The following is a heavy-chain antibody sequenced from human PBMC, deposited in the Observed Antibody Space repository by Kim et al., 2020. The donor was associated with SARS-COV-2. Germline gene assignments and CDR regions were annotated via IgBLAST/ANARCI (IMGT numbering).Heavy chain of an antibody. D-gene: IGHD6-13*01. CDR3: ARVAAAAGNSPELDGMDV. CDR2: IYYSGST. Sequence: SETLSLTCTVSGGSISSYYWSWIRQPPGKGLEWIGYIYYSGSTNYNPSLKSRVTISVDTSKNQFSLKLSSVTAADTAVYYCARVAAAAGNSPELDGMDVWGQGTTVTVSS. J-gene: IGHJ6*02. CDR1: GGSISSYY. V-gene: IGHV4-59*13.